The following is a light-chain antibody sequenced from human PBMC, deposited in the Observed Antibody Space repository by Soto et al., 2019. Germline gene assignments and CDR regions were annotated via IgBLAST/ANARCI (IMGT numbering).Light chain of an antibody. J-gene: IGKJ4*01. CDR1: QSISSY. V-gene: IGKV1-39*01. Sequence: DIQMTQSPSSLSASVGDRVTITCRASQSISSYLNWYQQKPGKAPKLLIHAASTLQSGVPSRFSGSGSGTDLTLTISSLQPEDCATYYCQQTYTTPPLIFGGGTKVEIK. CDR3: QQTYTTPPLI. CDR2: AAS.